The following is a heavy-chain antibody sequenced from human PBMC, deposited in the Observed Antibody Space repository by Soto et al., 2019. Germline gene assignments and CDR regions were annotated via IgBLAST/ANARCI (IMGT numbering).Heavy chain of an antibody. V-gene: IGHV4-4*07. CDR1: GGPISSYC. CDR2: IYTSGST. J-gene: IGHJ6*02. Sequence: PSETLSRTCTVSGGPISSYCWSWIRQPAGKGLEWIGRIYTSGSTNYNPSLKSRVTMSVDTSKNQYSLKLSSVTAADTAVYYCARVVAAAYYYGMDVWGQGTTVTVSS. D-gene: IGHD2-15*01. CDR3: ARVVAAAYYYGMDV.